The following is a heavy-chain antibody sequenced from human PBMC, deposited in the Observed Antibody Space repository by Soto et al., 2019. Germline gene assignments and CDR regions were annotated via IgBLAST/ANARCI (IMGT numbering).Heavy chain of an antibody. D-gene: IGHD1-26*01. CDR1: GFTFGNYA. CDR2: ISGSGPNT. CDR3: AKPSSPGGTYLLDY. J-gene: IGHJ4*02. V-gene: IGHV3-23*01. Sequence: EVQLLESGGDLVQPGGSLRLSCAASGFTFGNYAMTWVRQAPGKGLEWVSAISGSGPNTYYADSVKGRFTISRDNSKNTLDLQMNSLRADDTAVYYCAKPSSPGGTYLLDYWGQGTLVTVSS.